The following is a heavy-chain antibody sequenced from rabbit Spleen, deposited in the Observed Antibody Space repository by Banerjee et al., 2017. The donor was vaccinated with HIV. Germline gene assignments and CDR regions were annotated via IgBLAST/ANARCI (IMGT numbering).Heavy chain of an antibody. J-gene: IGHJ6*01. CDR3: ARDSGTSFSSYGMDL. Sequence: QSLEESGGDLVKPGAALTLTCTDSGFSFSYNDYMCWVRQPPGKGPEWIACIGVAITYTTYYATWAKGRFTISKTSSTTVTLQMTSLTAADTATYFCARDSGTSFSSYGMDLWGQGTLVTVS. V-gene: IGHV1S40*01. CDR1: GFSFSYNDY. D-gene: IGHD8-1*01. CDR2: IGVAITYTT.